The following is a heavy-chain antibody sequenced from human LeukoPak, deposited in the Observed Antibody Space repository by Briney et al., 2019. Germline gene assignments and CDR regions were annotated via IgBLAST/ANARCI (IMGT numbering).Heavy chain of an antibody. J-gene: IGHJ4*02. CDR3: TRALYYYASGSPFDY. V-gene: IGHV3-49*03. D-gene: IGHD3-10*01. CDR1: GFTFGDYS. CDR2: IRSKAYGGTT. Sequence: PGGSLRLSCTASGFTFGDYSMSWFRQAPGKGLEWVSFIRSKAYGGTTEYAASVKGRFTISRDDSKSIAYLHMNSLKTEDTAVYYCTRALYYYASGSPFDYWGQGTLVIVSS.